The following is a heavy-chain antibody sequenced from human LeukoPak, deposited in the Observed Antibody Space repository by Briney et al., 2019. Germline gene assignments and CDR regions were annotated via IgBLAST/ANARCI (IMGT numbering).Heavy chain of an antibody. CDR2: ITPIFGTA. CDR1: GGTFSSYA. J-gene: IGHJ4*02. CDR3: ARVLGEHHSL. Sequence: SVKVSCKASGGTFSSYAISWVRQAPGQGLEWMGRITPIFGTANYAQKFQGRVTITTDESTSTAYMELSSLRSEDTAVYYCARVLGEHHSLWGQGTLVTVSS. D-gene: IGHD3-16*01. V-gene: IGHV1-69*05.